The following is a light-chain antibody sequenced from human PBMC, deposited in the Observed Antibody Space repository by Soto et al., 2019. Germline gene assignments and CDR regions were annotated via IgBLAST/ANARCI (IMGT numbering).Light chain of an antibody. V-gene: IGKV2-28*01. CDR2: LGS. J-gene: IGKJ1*01. CDR3: MQALHTPRT. Sequence: EIVMTQSPLFLPVTPGEPALISCRSSQSLLHSNGYNYLGWYLQKPGQSPQLLIYLGSNRASGVPDRFSGSGSGTDFTLKISRLEAEDVGVYYCMQALHTPRTFGQGTKVEIK. CDR1: QSLLHSNGYNY.